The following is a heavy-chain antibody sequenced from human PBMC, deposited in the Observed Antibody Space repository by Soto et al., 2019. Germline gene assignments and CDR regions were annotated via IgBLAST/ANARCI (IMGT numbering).Heavy chain of an antibody. CDR1: GFTFSSYG. V-gene: IGHV3-30*18. D-gene: IGHD3-10*01. CDR2: ISYDGSNK. CDR3: EKDLIHISTVRSGSNDDYDYGMDV. Sequence: PGWSLRLSCAASGFTFSSYGMHWVRQAPGKGLEWVAVISYDGSNKYYADSVKGRFTISRDNSKNTLYLQMNSLRAEDTAVYYCEKDLIHISTVRSGSNDDYDYGMDVWGQGTTGTVSS. J-gene: IGHJ6*02.